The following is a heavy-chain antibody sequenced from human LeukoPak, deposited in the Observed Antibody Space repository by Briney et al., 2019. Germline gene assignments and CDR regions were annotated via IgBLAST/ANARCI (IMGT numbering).Heavy chain of an antibody. J-gene: IGHJ2*01. CDR3: ARVSRADWYFDL. Sequence: PSETLSLTCTVSGGSISSYYWSWIRQPPGKGLGWIGYIYYSGSTNYNPSLKSRVTISVDTSKNQFSLKLSSVTAADTAVYYCARVSRADWYFDLWGRGTLVTVSS. V-gene: IGHV4-59*01. CDR2: IYYSGST. D-gene: IGHD6-25*01. CDR1: GGSISSYY.